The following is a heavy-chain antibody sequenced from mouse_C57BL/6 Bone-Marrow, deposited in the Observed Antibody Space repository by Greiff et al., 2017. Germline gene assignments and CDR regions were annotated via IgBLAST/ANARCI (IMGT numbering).Heavy chain of an antibody. CDR3: TAGTVEEY. CDR1: GFNIKDYY. D-gene: IGHD1-1*01. V-gene: IGHV14-1*01. CDR2: IDPEDGDT. J-gene: IGHJ2*01. Sequence: EVQLQQSGAELVRPGASVKLSCTASGFNIKDYYMHWVKQRPEQGLEWIGTIDPEDGDTEYAPKFQGKATMTADTSSNTAYLQLSSLTSDDTAVXYCTAGTVEEYWGQGTTLTVSS.